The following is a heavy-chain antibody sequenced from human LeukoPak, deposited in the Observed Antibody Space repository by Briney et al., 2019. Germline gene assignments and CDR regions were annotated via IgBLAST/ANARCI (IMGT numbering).Heavy chain of an antibody. CDR1: GFIFSDCG. CDR3: ASEPRAGSGDALDI. J-gene: IGHJ3*02. V-gene: IGHV3-30*02. CDR2: IRSDGDRQ. Sequence: GGPLRLSCAASGFIFSDCGMHWVRQAPGKGLEWVAYIRSDGDRQYYADSVQGRVTVSRDNSENTLYLQIHSLRVEDTATYFCASEPRAGSGDALDIWGQGTLAIVSS. D-gene: IGHD1-14*01.